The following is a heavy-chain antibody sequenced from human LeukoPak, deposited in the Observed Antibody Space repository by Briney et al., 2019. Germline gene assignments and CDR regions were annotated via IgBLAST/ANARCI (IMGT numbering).Heavy chain of an antibody. CDR2: IKSKGGGGTA. CDR3: AHDSSAYYTFHY. D-gene: IGHD3-22*01. CDR1: GFTFTDAW. Sequence: GGSLRLSCVVSGFTFTDAWMSWVRQAPGEGLECIGRIKSKGGGGTADYAAPVKGRFTISRDDSKNTVYLQMNSLKTEDTAVYFCAHDSSAYYTFHYWGQGILVTVSS. V-gene: IGHV3-15*01. J-gene: IGHJ4*02.